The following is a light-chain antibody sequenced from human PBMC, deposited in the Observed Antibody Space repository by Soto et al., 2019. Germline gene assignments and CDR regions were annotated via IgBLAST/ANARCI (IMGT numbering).Light chain of an antibody. CDR3: AAWDDSLSGVV. Sequence: QSVLTQPPSASVTPGQRVTISCSGSSSNIGSNYVFWYQHLAGTAPKLLIYRNNHRPSGVPDRFSGSKSGTSASLAISGLRSEDETDYYCAAWDDSLSGVVFGGGTKLTVL. CDR2: RNN. V-gene: IGLV1-47*01. CDR1: SSNIGSNY. J-gene: IGLJ2*01.